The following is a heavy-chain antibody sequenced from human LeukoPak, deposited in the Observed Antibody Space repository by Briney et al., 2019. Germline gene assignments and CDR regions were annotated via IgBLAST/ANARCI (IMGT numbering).Heavy chain of an antibody. CDR1: GYTFTGYY. D-gene: IGHD3-3*01. CDR3: ARRQYYDFWSGYRYYFDY. V-gene: IGHV1-2*02. Sequence: ASVKVSCKASGYTFTGYYMHWVLQAPGQGLEWMGWINPNSGGTNYAQKFQGRVTMTRDTSISTAYMELSRLRSDDTAVYYCARRQYYDFWSGYRYYFDYWGQGTLVTVSS. CDR2: INPNSGGT. J-gene: IGHJ4*02.